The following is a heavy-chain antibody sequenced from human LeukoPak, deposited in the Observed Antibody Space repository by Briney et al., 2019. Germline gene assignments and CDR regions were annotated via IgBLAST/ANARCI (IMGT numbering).Heavy chain of an antibody. CDR2: IYYSGST. CDR3: ARNRRGDYYYGMDV. CDR1: GGSVSSGSYY. J-gene: IGHJ6*04. Sequence: SETLSLTCTVSGGSVSSGSYYWRWIRQPPGKGLEWIGYIYYSGSTNYNPSLKSRVTTSVDTSKNQFSLKLSSVTAADTAVYYCARNRRGDYYYGMDVWGKGTTVTVSS. V-gene: IGHV4-61*01. D-gene: IGHD1-14*01.